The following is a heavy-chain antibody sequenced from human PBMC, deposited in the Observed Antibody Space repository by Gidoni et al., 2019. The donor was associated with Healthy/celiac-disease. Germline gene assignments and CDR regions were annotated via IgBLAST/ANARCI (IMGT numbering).Heavy chain of an antibody. D-gene: IGHD1-26*01. CDR2: ISYDGSNK. CDR3: ARDGREGLFDY. V-gene: IGHV3-30*03. Sequence: TFSSYGMHWVRQAPGKGLEWVAVISYDGSNKYYAVSVKGRFTISRDNSKNTLYLQMNSLRAEDTAVYYCARDGREGLFDYWGQGTLVTVSS. CDR1: TFSSYG. J-gene: IGHJ4*02.